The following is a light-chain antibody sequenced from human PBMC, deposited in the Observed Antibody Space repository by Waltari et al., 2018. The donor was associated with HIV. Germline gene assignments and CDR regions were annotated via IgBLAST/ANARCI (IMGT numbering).Light chain of an antibody. CDR3: SSYAGSTVI. J-gene: IGLJ2*01. CDR1: RTDVGAYNS. Sequence: QSALTQPPSASGSPGQSVTLSCTGTRTDVGAYNSVSWYQQHSGEAPKLIIYEVTKRPSGVPDRFSGSKSGNTASLTVSGLQAEDEADFYCSSYAGSTVIFGGGTKLTVL. V-gene: IGLV2-8*01. CDR2: EVT.